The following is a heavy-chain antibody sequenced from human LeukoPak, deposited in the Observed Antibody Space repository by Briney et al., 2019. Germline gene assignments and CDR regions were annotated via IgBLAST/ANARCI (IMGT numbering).Heavy chain of an antibody. V-gene: IGHV3-21*01. CDR2: ISSSSSYI. CDR1: GFTFSSYS. D-gene: IGHD5-24*01. CDR3: ARDERDGYNGHFDY. Sequence: PGGSLRLSCAASGFTFSSYSMNWVRQAPGKGLEWVSSISSSSSYIYYADSVKGRFTISRDNAKNSLYLQMNSLRAEDTAVYYCARDERDGYNGHFDYWGQGTLVTVSS. J-gene: IGHJ4*02.